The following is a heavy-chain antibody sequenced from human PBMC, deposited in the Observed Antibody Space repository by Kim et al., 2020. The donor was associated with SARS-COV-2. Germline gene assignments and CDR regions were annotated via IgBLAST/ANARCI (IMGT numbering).Heavy chain of an antibody. Sequence: SVKGRFTISRDNSKMTLYLQMNSRRAEDTAEYYCAKGGARGRYYYDAFDIWGKGTMVTVSS. V-gene: IGHV3-30*02. D-gene: IGHD1-26*01. J-gene: IGHJ3*02. CDR3: AKGGARGRYYYDAFDI.